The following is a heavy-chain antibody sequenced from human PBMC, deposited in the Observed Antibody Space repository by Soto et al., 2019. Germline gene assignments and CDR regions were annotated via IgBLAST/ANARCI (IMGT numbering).Heavy chain of an antibody. CDR3: ARDQRVNGVTGTGVYYSGMDV. D-gene: IGHD1-7*01. V-gene: IGHV3-48*02. CDR2: ISSSSSTI. J-gene: IGHJ6*02. Sequence: GGSLRLSCAASGFTFSSYSMNWVRQAPGKGLEWVSYISSSSSTIYYADSVKGRFTISRDNAKNSLYLQMNSLRDEDTAVYYCARDQRVNGVTGTGVYYSGMDVWGQGTPVTVSS. CDR1: GFTFSSYS.